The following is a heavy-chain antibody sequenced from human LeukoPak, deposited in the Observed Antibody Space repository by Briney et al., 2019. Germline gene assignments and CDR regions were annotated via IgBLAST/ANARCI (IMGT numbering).Heavy chain of an antibody. Sequence: GGSLRLSCAASGFSFSSYSMNWVRQAPGKGLEWVSVIYSGGSTYYADSVKGRFTISRDNSKNTLYLQMNSLRAEDTAVYYCARTSQPQYYYDSSGYYPSDYWGQGTLVTVSS. CDR1: GFSFSSYS. J-gene: IGHJ4*02. CDR3: ARTSQPQYYYDSSGYYPSDY. CDR2: IYSGGST. V-gene: IGHV3-66*01. D-gene: IGHD3-22*01.